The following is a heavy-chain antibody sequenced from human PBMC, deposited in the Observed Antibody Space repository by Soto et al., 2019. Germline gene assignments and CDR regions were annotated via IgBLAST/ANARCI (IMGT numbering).Heavy chain of an antibody. CDR3: PVTRRELRGLDYFDY. Sequence: QVQLQESGPGLVKPSETLSLTCTVSGGSISSYYWSWIRQPPGKGLEWIGYIYYSGSTNYNPSLNNQITISVDTSKNQFSLRMSSVTAEDTAVYYRPVTRRELRGLDYFDYWGQGTIVTVSS. CDR2: IYYSGST. V-gene: IGHV4-59*01. J-gene: IGHJ4*02. CDR1: GGSISSYY. D-gene: IGHD1-26*01.